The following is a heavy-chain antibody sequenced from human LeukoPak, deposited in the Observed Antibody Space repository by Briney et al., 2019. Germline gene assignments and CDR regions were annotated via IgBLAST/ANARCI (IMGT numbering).Heavy chain of an antibody. CDR3: ARHNLDVEMATAFDI. Sequence: GESLKISCKGSGYSFTSYWIGWVRQMPGKGLEWMGIIYPGDSDTRYSPSFQGQVTISAYKSISTASLQGSSLKASDTAMYYCARHNLDVEMATAFDIWGQGTMVTVSS. V-gene: IGHV5-51*01. D-gene: IGHD5-24*01. J-gene: IGHJ3*02. CDR2: IYPGDSDT. CDR1: GYSFTSYW.